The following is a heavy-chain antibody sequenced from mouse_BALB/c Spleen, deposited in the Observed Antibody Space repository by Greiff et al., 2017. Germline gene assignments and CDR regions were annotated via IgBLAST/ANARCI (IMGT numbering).Heavy chain of an antibody. CDR3: TRDDYDERFAY. V-gene: IGHV1-5*01. CDR1: GYTFTSYW. J-gene: IGHJ3*01. Sequence: VQLQQSGTVLARPGASVKMSCKASGYTFTSYWMHWVKQRPGQGLEWIGAIYPGNSDTSYNQKFKGKAKLTAVTSTSTAYMELSSLTNEDSAVYYCTRDDYDERFAYWGQGTLVTVSA. D-gene: IGHD2-4*01. CDR2: IYPGNSDT.